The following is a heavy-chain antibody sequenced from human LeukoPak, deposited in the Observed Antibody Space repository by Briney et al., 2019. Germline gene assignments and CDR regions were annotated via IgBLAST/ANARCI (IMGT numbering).Heavy chain of an antibody. J-gene: IGHJ4*02. CDR2: INPSGGST. V-gene: IGHV1-46*01. Sequence: AASVKVSCKASGYGFTGYYMHWVRQAPGQGLEWMGIINPSGGSTSYAQKFQGRVTMTRDTSMSTVYMELSSLRSEDTAVYYCARATGIVGATNYFDYWGQGTLVTVSS. CDR1: GYGFTGYY. D-gene: IGHD1-26*01. CDR3: ARATGIVGATNYFDY.